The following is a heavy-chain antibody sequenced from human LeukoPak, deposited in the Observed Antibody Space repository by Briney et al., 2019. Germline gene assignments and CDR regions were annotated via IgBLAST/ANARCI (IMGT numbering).Heavy chain of an antibody. V-gene: IGHV3-74*01. Sequence: PGASLKLSCKASRFTFSRYWMHWVRQAPGKGLVWVSRINGDGSTTSYADSVKGGFTISRDNAKNMMYPQMNSLRAEDTAVYYCATGNYYDSRGYYTFGSWGQGTLVSVSS. J-gene: IGHJ5*02. D-gene: IGHD3-22*01. CDR1: RFTFSRYW. CDR3: ATGNYYDSRGYYTFGS. CDR2: INGDGSTT.